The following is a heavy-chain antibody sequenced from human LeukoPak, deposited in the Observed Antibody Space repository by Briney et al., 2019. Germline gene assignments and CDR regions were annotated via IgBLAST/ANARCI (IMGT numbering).Heavy chain of an antibody. CDR1: GFTVSTYV. CDR3: VRDSNFKIDY. CDR2: INHDGSDI. Sequence: PGGSLRLSCAVSGFTVSTYVMHWVRRAPGGGLVWVSRINHDGSDISYADSVKGRSTISRDNAKNTLYLQMSSLRADDTAIYYCVRDSNFKIDYWGQGTLVTVSS. J-gene: IGHJ4*02. V-gene: IGHV3-74*01. D-gene: IGHD5-24*01.